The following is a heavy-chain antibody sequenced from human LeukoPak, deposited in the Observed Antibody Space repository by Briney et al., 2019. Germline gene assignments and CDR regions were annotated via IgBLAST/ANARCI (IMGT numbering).Heavy chain of an antibody. J-gene: IGHJ4*02. CDR2: INPSGGST. Sequence: ASVKVSCKASGYTFTSYYMHWVRQAPGQGLEWMGIINPSGGSTSYAQKFQGRVTITRDTSTSTVYMELGSLRSEDTAVYYCGRELSAVVRGSPSYWGQGTLVTVSS. V-gene: IGHV1-46*01. CDR3: GRELSAVVRGSPSY. D-gene: IGHD3-10*01. CDR1: GYTFTSYY.